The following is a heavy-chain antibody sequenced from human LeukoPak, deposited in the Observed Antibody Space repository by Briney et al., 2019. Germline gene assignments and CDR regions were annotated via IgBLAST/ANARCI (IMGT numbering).Heavy chain of an antibody. Sequence: ASVKVSCKGSGYTFTSYYIHWVRQAPGQGLEWMGIINPSGGSRNYGQKLQGRVTMTRDTSTSTVYMELSSLRSEDTAVYYCARGGVVVTAPVGDYWSQGTLVTVSS. CDR2: INPSGGSR. D-gene: IGHD2-21*02. CDR1: GYTFTSYY. CDR3: ARGGVVVTAPVGDY. V-gene: IGHV1-46*04. J-gene: IGHJ4*02.